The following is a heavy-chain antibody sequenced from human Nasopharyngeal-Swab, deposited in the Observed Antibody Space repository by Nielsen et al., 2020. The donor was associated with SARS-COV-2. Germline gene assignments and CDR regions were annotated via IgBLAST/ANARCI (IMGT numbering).Heavy chain of an antibody. J-gene: IGHJ6*03. V-gene: IGHV3-13*01. CDR3: ARGFWSGYFSYMDV. CDR1: GFTFSSYD. CDR2: IGTAGDT. D-gene: IGHD3-3*01. Sequence: GGSLRLSCAASGFTFSSYDMHWVRQATGKGLEWVSAIGTAGDTYYPGSVKGRFTISRESAKNSSRENAKNSLYHQMNSLRAGGTAVYYCARGFWSGYFSYMDVWGKGTTVTVSS.